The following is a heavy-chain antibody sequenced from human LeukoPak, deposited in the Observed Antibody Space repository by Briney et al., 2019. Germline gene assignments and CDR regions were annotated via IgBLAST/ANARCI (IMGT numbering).Heavy chain of an antibody. CDR3: ARQGLSITGTTHFDY. J-gene: IGHJ4*02. CDR2: IYYSGST. CDR1: GYSISSGYY. Sequence: SETLSLTCTVSGYSISSGYYWGWIRQPPGKGLEWIGSIYYSGSTYYNPSLKSRVTISVDTSKNQFSLKLSSVTAADTAVYYCARQGLSITGTTHFDYWGQGTLVTVSS. V-gene: IGHV4-38-2*02. D-gene: IGHD1-7*01.